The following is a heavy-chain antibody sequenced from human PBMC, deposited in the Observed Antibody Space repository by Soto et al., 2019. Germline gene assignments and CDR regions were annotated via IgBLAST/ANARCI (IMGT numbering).Heavy chain of an antibody. CDR1: GAALNSGSYY. CDR3: ARLRIATNNYKWFDP. V-gene: IGHV4-31*03. J-gene: IGHJ5*02. Sequence: SETLSLTCIVSGAALNSGSYYGIWIRRVPGKGLEWIGHIYVTGAVDYNPSLRDRITISQDTSERQFSLNLRLVTAADTAVYYCARLRIATNNYKWFDPWGQGTLVTVSS. CDR2: IYVTGAV. D-gene: IGHD2-21*01.